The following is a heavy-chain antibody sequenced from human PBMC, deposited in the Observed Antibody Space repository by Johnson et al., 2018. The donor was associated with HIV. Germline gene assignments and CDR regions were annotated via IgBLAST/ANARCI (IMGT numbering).Heavy chain of an antibody. CDR2: ISWNSGSI. J-gene: IGHJ3*02. CDR3: VAAAGASGLDI. CDR1: GFTFDDYA. D-gene: IGHD2-15*01. V-gene: IGHV3-9*01. Sequence: VQLVESGGGLVQPGRSLRLSCAASGFTFDDYAMHWVRQAPGKGLEWVSGISWNSGSIGYADSVKGRFTISRDNAKNSLYLQRNSLRAEDTALYYCVAAAGASGLDIWGQGTKVTVSS.